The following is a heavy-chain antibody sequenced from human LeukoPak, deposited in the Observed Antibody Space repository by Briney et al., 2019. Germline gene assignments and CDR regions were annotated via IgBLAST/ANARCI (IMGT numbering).Heavy chain of an antibody. CDR2: ISSNGGRT. CDR3: ARVVMGSTMVRGVSISYDAFDI. CDR1: GFTFSRYA. Sequence: GGSLRLSCGASGFTFSRYAMHWVRQAPGKGLEYVSAISSNGGRTYYENSVKGRFTISRDNAKNSLYLQMNSLRAEDTAVYYCARVVMGSTMVRGVSISYDAFDIWGQGTMVTVSS. J-gene: IGHJ3*02. V-gene: IGHV3-64*01. D-gene: IGHD3-10*01.